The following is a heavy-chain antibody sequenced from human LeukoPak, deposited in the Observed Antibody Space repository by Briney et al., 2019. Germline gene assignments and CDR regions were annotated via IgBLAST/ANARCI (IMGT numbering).Heavy chain of an antibody. CDR3: ARDRDWFDS. D-gene: IGHD3-10*01. J-gene: IGHJ5*01. V-gene: IGHV7-4-1*02. CDR1: GYTITNYA. CDR2: MNTKTGNP. Sequence: GASVKVSCKASGYTITNYAMHWLRQAPGQGLEWMGWMNTKTGNPTYAQGFTGRFVFSLDTSVSTTYLQISSLKAEDTAVYYCARDRDWFDSSGQGTLVTVSS.